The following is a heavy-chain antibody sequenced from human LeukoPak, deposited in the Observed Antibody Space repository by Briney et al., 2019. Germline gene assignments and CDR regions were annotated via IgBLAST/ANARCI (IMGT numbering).Heavy chain of an antibody. Sequence: SETLSLTCTVSGGSISSSSYYWGWIRQPPGKGLEWIGTIYYSGSTYYNPSLKSRGTISVDTSKNQFSLKLSSVTAADMAVYYCARVPGGALNWFDPWGQGTLVTVSS. V-gene: IGHV4-39*01. CDR3: ARVPGGALNWFDP. CDR2: IYYSGST. J-gene: IGHJ5*02. D-gene: IGHD1-1*01. CDR1: GGSISSSSYY.